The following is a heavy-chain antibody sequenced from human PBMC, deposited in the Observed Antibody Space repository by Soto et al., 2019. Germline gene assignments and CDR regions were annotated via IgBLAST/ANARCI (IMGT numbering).Heavy chain of an antibody. Sequence: TSETLSLTCTVSGGSISSYYWSWIRQPPGKGLEWIGYIYYSGSTNYNPSLKSRVTISVDTSKNQFSLKLSSVTAADTAVYYCARANYDFWSGYWFDPWGQGTLVTSPQ. V-gene: IGHV4-59*01. CDR2: IYYSGST. CDR1: GGSISSYY. CDR3: ARANYDFWSGYWFDP. J-gene: IGHJ5*02. D-gene: IGHD3-3*01.